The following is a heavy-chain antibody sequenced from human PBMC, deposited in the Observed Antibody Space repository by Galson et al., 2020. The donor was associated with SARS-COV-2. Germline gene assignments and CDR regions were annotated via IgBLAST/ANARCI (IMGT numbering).Heavy chain of an antibody. CDR2: ISYSGSTI. J-gene: IGHJ5*01. V-gene: IGHV3-11*01. CDR3: ATDQQYCSSSSCSTWFDS. D-gene: IGHD2-2*01. Sequence: SLKISCVGSGFTFSDYYMSWIRQAPGKGLEWLSYISYSGSTIYYADSVKGRFTSSRDNAKNSLYLEMNSLRAEDTAVYYCATDQQYCSSSSCSTWFDSWGQGTLVTVSS. CDR1: GFTFSDYY.